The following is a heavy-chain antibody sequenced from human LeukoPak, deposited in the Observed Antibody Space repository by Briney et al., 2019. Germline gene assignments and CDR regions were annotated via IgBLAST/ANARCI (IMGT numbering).Heavy chain of an antibody. D-gene: IGHD6-19*01. J-gene: IGHJ4*02. CDR1: GGSFSGYY. Sequence: SETLSLTCAVYGGSFSGYYWSWIRQPPGKGLEWIGEINHSGGTNYNPSLKSRVTISVDTSKNQFSLKLSSVTAADTAEEQWHRDFDYWGQGTLVTVSS. V-gene: IGHV4-34*01. CDR2: INHSGGT. CDR3: HRDFDY.